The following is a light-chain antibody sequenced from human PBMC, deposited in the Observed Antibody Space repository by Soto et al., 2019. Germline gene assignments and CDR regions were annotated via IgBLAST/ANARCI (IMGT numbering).Light chain of an antibody. CDR3: HQYGSSPPT. CDR2: AAS. CDR1: QNVRGSY. Sequence: EIVLSQSPGTLSLSPGETASLSCRASQNVRGSYLAWYQQKPGQAPRLLISAASRRATGVPDRFSGSGSGTDFTLTISRLEPEDFAVYCCHQYGSSPPTVGGGTKVEIK. J-gene: IGKJ4*01. V-gene: IGKV3-20*01.